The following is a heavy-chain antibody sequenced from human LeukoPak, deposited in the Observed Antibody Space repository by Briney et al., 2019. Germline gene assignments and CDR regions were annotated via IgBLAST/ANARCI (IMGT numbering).Heavy chain of an antibody. Sequence: GGSLRLSCAASGFTFSSSDMSWVRQAPGKGLEWVSTISNSGSNTYYADSMKGRFTISRDKSKNTLYLHMNSLRADDTAIYYCAKLIVASGTDNWGQGTLVTVSS. J-gene: IGHJ4*02. CDR1: GFTFSSSD. D-gene: IGHD1-26*01. CDR3: AKLIVASGTDN. V-gene: IGHV3-23*01. CDR2: ISNSGSNT.